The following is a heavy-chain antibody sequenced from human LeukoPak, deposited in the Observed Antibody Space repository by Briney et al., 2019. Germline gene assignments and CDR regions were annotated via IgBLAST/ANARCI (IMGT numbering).Heavy chain of an antibody. V-gene: IGHV3-21*01. D-gene: IGHD3-22*01. CDR2: VSSSSSYI. CDR1: GFTFSSYG. J-gene: IGHJ4*02. Sequence: GGSLRLSCAASGFTFSSYGMSWVRQAPGKGLEWVSSVSSSSSYIYYADSVKGRFTISRDNAKKSLYLQMNSLRVEDTALYYCANWDYYDSSGPLDFWGQGTLITVSS. CDR3: ANWDYYDSSGPLDF.